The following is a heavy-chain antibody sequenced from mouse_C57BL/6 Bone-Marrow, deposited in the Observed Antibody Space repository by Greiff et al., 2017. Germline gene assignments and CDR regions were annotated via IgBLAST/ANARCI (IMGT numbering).Heavy chain of an antibody. CDR1: GFTFSSYG. J-gene: IGHJ3*01. V-gene: IGHV5-6*01. CDR3: ARRRGFAY. CDR2: ISSGSSYT. Sequence: EVQLQESGGDLVKPGGSLKLSCAASGFTFSSYGMSWVRQTPDKRLEWVATISSGSSYTYYPESVKGRFTISRDNAKTTLYLQMSSLKSEDTAMYYCARRRGFAYWGQGTLVTVSA.